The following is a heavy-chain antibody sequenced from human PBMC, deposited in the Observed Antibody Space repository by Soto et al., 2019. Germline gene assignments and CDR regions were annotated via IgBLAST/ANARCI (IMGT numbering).Heavy chain of an antibody. CDR2: VKSKNDGGTT. V-gene: IGHV3-15*07. CDR3: TTDSYITSIIVRFDY. J-gene: IGHJ4*01. CDR1: GFTFSNAW. D-gene: IGHD3-22*01. Sequence: GGSLRLSCAASGFTFSNAWINWVRQAPGKGLEWVGRVKSKNDGGTTDFAAPVKGRFAISRDDSKNMVYLEMNSLQTEDTAIYYCTTDSYITSIIVRFDYWGHGTLVSVSS.